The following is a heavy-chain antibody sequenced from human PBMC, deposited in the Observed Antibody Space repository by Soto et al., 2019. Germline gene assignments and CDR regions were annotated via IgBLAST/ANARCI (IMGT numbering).Heavy chain of an antibody. CDR2: ITPNNGYT. J-gene: IGHJ5*02. Sequence: QLQLMQSGGEAKNPGASVKVSCEASGYSFSTYAISWLRQAPGQGLEWMGLITPNNGYTNYAQKFQGRLILTTDISSSTAYMELTSLGYDDTAMYYCATSYDSGFDPWGQGTLVSVS. CDR1: GYSFSTYA. CDR3: ATSYDSGFDP. D-gene: IGHD3-3*01. V-gene: IGHV1-18*01.